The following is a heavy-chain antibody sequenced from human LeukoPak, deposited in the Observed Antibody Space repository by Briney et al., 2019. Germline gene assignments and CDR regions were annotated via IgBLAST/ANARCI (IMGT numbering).Heavy chain of an antibody. CDR2: INPNSDDT. CDR3: ARDSPYSSSWYPNDY. V-gene: IGHV1-2*02. CDR1: GYTFTGQY. Sequence: ASVKVSCKASGYTFTGQYLHWVRQAPGQGLEWMGWINPNSDDTNYAQKFQGRVTLTRDTSISTAYMELSRLRTDDTAVYYCARDSPYSSSWYPNDYWGQGTLVTVSS. D-gene: IGHD6-13*01. J-gene: IGHJ4*02.